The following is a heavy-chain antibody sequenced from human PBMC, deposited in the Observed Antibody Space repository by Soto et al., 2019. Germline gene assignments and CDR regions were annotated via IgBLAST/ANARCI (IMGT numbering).Heavy chain of an antibody. CDR3: ARHARGGYCSGGSCYSESAYFAY. V-gene: IGHV4-59*08. CDR1: GGSISGYY. Sequence: PEETLSLTCTVSGGSISGYYWSWIRQSPGKGLEWVGYLHYSGSTNYNPSLKSRVTISVDTSKNQVSLKLSSVTAADTAVYYCARHARGGYCSGGSCYSESAYFAYWGQGTQVTVSS. CDR2: LHYSGST. D-gene: IGHD2-15*01. J-gene: IGHJ4*02.